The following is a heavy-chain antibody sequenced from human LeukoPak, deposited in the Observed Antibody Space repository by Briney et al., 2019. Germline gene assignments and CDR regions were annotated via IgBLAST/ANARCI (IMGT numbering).Heavy chain of an antibody. Sequence: ASVKVSCKASGYTFTGYYMHWVRQARGQGLEWMGWINPNSGGTNYAQKFQGRVTMTRDTSISTAYMELSRLRSDDTAVYYCASGIGGRGERIRAVRYDFWSGYYYFDYWGQGTLVTVSS. J-gene: IGHJ4*02. CDR2: INPNSGGT. D-gene: IGHD3-3*01. CDR3: ASGIGGRGERIRAVRYDFWSGYYYFDY. V-gene: IGHV1-2*02. CDR1: GYTFTGYY.